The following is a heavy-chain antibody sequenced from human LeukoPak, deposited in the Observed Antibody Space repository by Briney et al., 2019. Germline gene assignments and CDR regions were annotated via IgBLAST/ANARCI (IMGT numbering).Heavy chain of an antibody. CDR3: AKDEAYDFWSGPQSY. J-gene: IGHJ4*02. CDR1: GFTFDDYA. V-gene: IGHV3-9*01. Sequence: PGGSLRLSCTASGFTFDDYAMHWVRQAPGKGLEWVSSISWNSGSIGYADPVKGRFTISRDNAKNSLYLQMNSLRAEDTALYYCAKDEAYDFWSGPQSYWGQGTLVTVSS. CDR2: ISWNSGSI. D-gene: IGHD3-3*01.